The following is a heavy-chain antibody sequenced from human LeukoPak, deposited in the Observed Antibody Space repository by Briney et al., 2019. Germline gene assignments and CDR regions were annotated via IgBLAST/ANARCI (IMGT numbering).Heavy chain of an antibody. D-gene: IGHD3/OR15-3a*01. Sequence: GRSLRLSCAASGFTFDDYAMHWVRQVPGKGLEWVSGISWNSGSTGYAGSVKGRFTMSRDNTKNSLYLQMNSLTPDDTALYYCVRGHFGPAQWFDPWGQGTLVTVSS. J-gene: IGHJ5*02. V-gene: IGHV3-9*01. CDR3: VRGHFGPAQWFDP. CDR1: GFTFDDYA. CDR2: ISWNSGST.